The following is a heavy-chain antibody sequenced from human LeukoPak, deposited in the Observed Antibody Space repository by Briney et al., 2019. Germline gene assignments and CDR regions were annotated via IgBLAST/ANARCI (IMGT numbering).Heavy chain of an antibody. CDR3: ARGGAPRPDY. CDR2: ISSSRSSI. Sequence: GSLRLSCAVSGFTFSNYGMNWVRQGPGKGLEWVSYISSSRSSIDYADSVKGRFTISRDNAKNLLYLQINSLRAEDTAVYYCARGGAPRPDYWGQGTLVTVSS. J-gene: IGHJ4*02. CDR1: GFTFSNYG. V-gene: IGHV3-48*01. D-gene: IGHD6-6*01.